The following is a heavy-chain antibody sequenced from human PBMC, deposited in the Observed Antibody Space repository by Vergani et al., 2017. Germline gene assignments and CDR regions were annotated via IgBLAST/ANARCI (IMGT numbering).Heavy chain of an antibody. CDR3: ARLAWGRYYYYGMDV. V-gene: IGHV4-59*01. CDR1: GGSISSYY. CDR2: IYYSGST. Sequence: QVQLQESGPGLVKPSETLSLTCTVSGGSISSYYWSWIRQPPGKGLEWIGYIYYSGSTNYNPSLKSRVTISVDTSKNQFSLKLSSVTATDKAVYYCARLAWGRYYYYGMDVWGQGTTVTVSS. J-gene: IGHJ6*02. D-gene: IGHD3-16*01.